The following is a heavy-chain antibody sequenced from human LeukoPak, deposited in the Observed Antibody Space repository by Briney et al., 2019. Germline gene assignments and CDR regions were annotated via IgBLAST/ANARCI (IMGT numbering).Heavy chain of an antibody. J-gene: IGHJ3*02. D-gene: IGHD6-13*01. CDR2: INPNSGGT. Sequence: GASVKVSCKASGYTFTGYYMHWVRQAPGQGLEWMGWINPNSGGTNYAQKFQGRVTMTGDTSISTAYMELSRLRSDDTAVYYCASSRAYSSSWYWAFDIWGQGTMVTVSS. CDR3: ASSRAYSSSWYWAFDI. V-gene: IGHV1-2*02. CDR1: GYTFTGYY.